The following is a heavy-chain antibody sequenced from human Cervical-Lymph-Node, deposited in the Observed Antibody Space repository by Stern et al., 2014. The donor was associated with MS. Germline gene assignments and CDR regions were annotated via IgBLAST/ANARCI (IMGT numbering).Heavy chain of an antibody. V-gene: IGHV3-30*18. CDR2: ISYDGSDK. J-gene: IGHJ6*02. Sequence: DQLVESGGGVVQPGRSLRLSCAASGFTLSSYGIHWVRQAPGKGLAWVAVISYDGSDKFYADSVKGRFTISRDNSKNTVDLQINSLRAEDTAVYHCAKERYYDFWSGSKSMDVWGLGTTVTVSS. CDR3: AKERYYDFWSGSKSMDV. D-gene: IGHD3-3*01. CDR1: GFTLSSYG.